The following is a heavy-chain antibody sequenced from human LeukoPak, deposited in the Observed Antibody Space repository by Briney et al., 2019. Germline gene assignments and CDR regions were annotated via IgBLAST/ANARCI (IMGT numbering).Heavy chain of an antibody. D-gene: IGHD4-17*01. CDR2: ISYDGSNK. V-gene: IGHV3-30*04. CDR1: GFTFSSYA. Sequence: PGGSLRLSCAASGFTFSSYAMHWVRQAPGKGLEWVAVISYDGSNKYYADSVKGRFTISRDDSKNTLYLQMNSLRAEDTAVYYCARDSALRGYGDYTFDYWGQGTLVTVSS. J-gene: IGHJ4*02. CDR3: ARDSALRGYGDYTFDY.